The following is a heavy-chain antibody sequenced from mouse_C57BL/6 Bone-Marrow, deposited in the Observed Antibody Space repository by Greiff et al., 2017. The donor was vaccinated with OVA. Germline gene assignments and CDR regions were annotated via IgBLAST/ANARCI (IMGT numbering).Heavy chain of an antibody. CDR3: TEGGQLGRFDY. Sequence: EVQLVESGGGLVQPGGSMKLSCAASGFTFSDAWMDWVRQSPEKGLEWVAEIRNKANNHATYYAESVKGRFTISRDDSKSSVYLQMNSLRAEDTGIYYCTEGGQLGRFDYWGQGTTLTVSS. J-gene: IGHJ2*01. D-gene: IGHD4-1*02. V-gene: IGHV6-6*01. CDR1: GFTFSDAW. CDR2: IRNKANNHAT.